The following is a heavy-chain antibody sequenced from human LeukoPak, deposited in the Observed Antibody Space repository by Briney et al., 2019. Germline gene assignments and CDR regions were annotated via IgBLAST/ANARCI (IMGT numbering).Heavy chain of an antibody. CDR1: GGSISSYY. CDR3: ARERITMVRGVPTDYYGMDV. D-gene: IGHD3-10*01. J-gene: IGHJ6*02. CDR2: LYYSGST. Sequence: PSETLSLTCTVSGGSISSYYWSWIRQPPGKGLEWIGYLYYSGSTYYNPSLKSRVTISVDTSKNQFSLKLSSVTAADTAVYYCARERITMVRGVPTDYYGMDVWGQGTTVTVSS. V-gene: IGHV4-59*12.